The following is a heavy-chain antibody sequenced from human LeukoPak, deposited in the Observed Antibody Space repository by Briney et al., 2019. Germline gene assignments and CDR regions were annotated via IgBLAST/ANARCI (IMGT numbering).Heavy chain of an antibody. CDR2: ISTGSSTT. CDR3: ARVAAGYSVNCFDY. V-gene: IGHV3-48*02. Sequence: GGSLRLSCAASEFAFSTYNMNWVRQAPGKGLEWVSYISTGSSTTYYADSVKGRFTISRDNVENSLYLQMNSLRDEDTAVYYCARVAAGYSVNCFDYWGQGTLVTVSS. J-gene: IGHJ4*02. CDR1: EFAFSTYN. D-gene: IGHD4-23*01.